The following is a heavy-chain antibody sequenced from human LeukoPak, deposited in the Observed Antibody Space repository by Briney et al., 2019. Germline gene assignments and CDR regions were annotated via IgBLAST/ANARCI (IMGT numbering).Heavy chain of an antibody. Sequence: PGGSLRLSCAASGFTFSDYYMSWIRQPPGKGLEWIGEINHSGSTNYNPSLKSRVTISVDTSKNQFSLKLSSVTAADTAVYYCARGYNWFDPWGQGTLVTVSS. J-gene: IGHJ5*02. CDR2: INHSGST. V-gene: IGHV4-34*01. CDR3: ARGYNWFDP. CDR1: GFTFSDYY.